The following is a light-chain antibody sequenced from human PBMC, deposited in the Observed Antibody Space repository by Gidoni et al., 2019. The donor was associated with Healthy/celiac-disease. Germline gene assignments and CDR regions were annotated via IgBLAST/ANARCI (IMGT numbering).Light chain of an antibody. CDR3: QQYGSSTGT. J-gene: IGKJ1*01. V-gene: IGKV3-20*01. CDR1: QSVSSSY. Sequence: VLTQSPGTLSLSPGERANLSCRASQSVSSSYLAWYQQKPGQAPRLLIYGASSRATCIPDSFSGSGSGTDFTLTISRLEPEDFAVYYCQQYGSSTGTFGQGTKVEIK. CDR2: GAS.